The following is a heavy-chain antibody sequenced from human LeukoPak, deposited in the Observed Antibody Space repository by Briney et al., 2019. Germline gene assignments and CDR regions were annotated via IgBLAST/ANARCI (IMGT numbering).Heavy chain of an antibody. CDR2: ISYDGSNK. J-gene: IGHJ6*02. Sequence: GGSLRLSCAAPGLTFSNDGMHRVRQAPGKGLEWVAVISYDGSNKYYADSVKGRFTISRDNSKNALFLQMNSLRAEDTAVYYCAKDKPSLQHEDVWGQGTTVTVSS. CDR1: GLTFSNDG. V-gene: IGHV3-30*18. D-gene: IGHD4-11*01. CDR3: AKDKPSLQHEDV.